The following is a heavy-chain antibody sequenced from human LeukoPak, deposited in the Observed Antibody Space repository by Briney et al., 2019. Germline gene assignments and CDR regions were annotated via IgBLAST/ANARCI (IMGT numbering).Heavy chain of an antibody. D-gene: IGHD2-21*02. J-gene: IGHJ3*02. CDR2: MKQDGSEK. CDR3: ARVIVGDDLDAFDI. Sequence: GGSLRLSCAASGFSFSTYWMTWVRQAPGKGLEWVANMKQDGSEKYYVDSVKGRFTISRDNAKNSLYLEMNSLRAEDTAVYYCARVIVGDDLDAFDIWGHGTMVTVS. V-gene: IGHV3-7*03. CDR1: GFSFSTYW.